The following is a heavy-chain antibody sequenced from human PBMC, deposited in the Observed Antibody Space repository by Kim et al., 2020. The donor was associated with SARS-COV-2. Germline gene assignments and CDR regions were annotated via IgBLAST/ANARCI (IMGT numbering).Heavy chain of an antibody. V-gene: IGHV3-11*01. J-gene: IGHJ3*02. Sequence: DSLKGPFTIPRENAQNSLYLQMNSLRAEDTAVYYCARLRTDYGDYRPFDIWGQGTMVTVSS. CDR3: ARLRTDYGDYRPFDI. D-gene: IGHD4-17*01.